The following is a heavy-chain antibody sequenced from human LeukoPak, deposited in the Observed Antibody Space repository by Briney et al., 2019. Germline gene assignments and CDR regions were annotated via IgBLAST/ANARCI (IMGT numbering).Heavy chain of an antibody. J-gene: IGHJ5*01. CDR3: ARDLGSYVDS. CDR2: IYRDDRT. Sequence: GGSLRLSCAASGXXVXSNYMXWXXXAPGXGLEWVSIIYRDDRTFYADSVKDRFTISRDNSKKTLFLQMNSLRAEDTAVYYCARDLGSYVDSWGHGTLATVSS. CDR1: GXXVXSNY. D-gene: IGHD5-18*01. V-gene: IGHV3-66*01.